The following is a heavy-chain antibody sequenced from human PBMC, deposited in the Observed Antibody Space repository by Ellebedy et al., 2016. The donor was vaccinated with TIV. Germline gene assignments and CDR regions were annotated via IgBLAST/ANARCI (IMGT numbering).Heavy chain of an antibody. V-gene: IGHV4-61*05. CDR2: IYYSGST. D-gene: IGHD6-19*01. CDR1: GGSISSSSYY. Sequence: SETLSLTCTVSGGSISSSSYYWVWIRQPPGKGLEWIGYIYYSGSTNYNPSLKSRVTISVDTSKNQFSLKLSSVTAADTAVYYCARVVAVAGNYYYGMDVWGQGTTVTVSS. J-gene: IGHJ6*02. CDR3: ARVVAVAGNYYYGMDV.